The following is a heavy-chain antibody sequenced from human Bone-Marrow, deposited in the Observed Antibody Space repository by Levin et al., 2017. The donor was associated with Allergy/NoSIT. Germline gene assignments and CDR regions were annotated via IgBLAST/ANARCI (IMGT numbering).Heavy chain of an antibody. CDR3: AKDSSSGELPSGGYDAFDI. J-gene: IGHJ3*02. CDR1: GFTFDDYA. V-gene: IGHV3-9*01. CDR2: ISWNSGSI. D-gene: IGHD1-26*01. Sequence: SLKISCAASGFTFDDYAMHWVRQAPGKGLEWVSGISWNSGSIGYADSVKGRFTISRDNAKNSLYLQMNSLRAEDTALYYCAKDSSSGELPSGGYDAFDIWGQGTMVTVSS.